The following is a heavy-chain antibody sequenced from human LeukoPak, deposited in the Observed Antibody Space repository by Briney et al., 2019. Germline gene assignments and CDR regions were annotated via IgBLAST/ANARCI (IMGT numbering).Heavy chain of an antibody. D-gene: IGHD6-13*01. J-gene: IGHJ1*01. CDR1: GFIFSHYT. CDR3: AKEAVRSSIAVAGTRYFQH. V-gene: IGHV3-23*01. CDR2: INGSGDAT. Sequence: GGSLRLSCAASGFIFSHYTMTWVRQAPGKGLEWVSPINGSGDATKYADFVMGRFTISRDNSKNTVSLQMNSLRAEDTAVYYCAKEAVRSSIAVAGTRYFQHWGQGTLVTVSS.